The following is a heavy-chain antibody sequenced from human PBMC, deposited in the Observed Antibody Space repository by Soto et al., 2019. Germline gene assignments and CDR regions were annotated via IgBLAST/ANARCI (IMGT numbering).Heavy chain of an antibody. D-gene: IGHD6-25*01. J-gene: IGHJ4*02. CDR1: GGSFTGYY. Sequence: VKLQQWGAGLLKPSETLSLTCAVNGGSFTGYYWSWVRQPPGKGLEWIGEIKDGGSTNYSPSPRSPGTISAPRSKRQLSRKEPSVNAADTAVYYCARGQGGVAAPHWDQGSLVTVSS. CDR3: ARGQGGVAAPH. CDR2: IKDGGST. V-gene: IGHV4-34*01.